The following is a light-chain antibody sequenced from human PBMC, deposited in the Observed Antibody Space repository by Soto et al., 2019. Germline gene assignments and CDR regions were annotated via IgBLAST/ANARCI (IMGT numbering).Light chain of an antibody. Sequence: DIQMTQSPSTLSASIGDRVTITCRASQSINSWLAWYQQKTGKAPKLLIYKASSLESGVPSRFSGSGSGTEFPLTISTLQPDDFATYFCQQYDTDSGTFGQGTKVEI. CDR1: QSINSW. J-gene: IGKJ1*01. CDR3: QQYDTDSGT. V-gene: IGKV1-5*03. CDR2: KAS.